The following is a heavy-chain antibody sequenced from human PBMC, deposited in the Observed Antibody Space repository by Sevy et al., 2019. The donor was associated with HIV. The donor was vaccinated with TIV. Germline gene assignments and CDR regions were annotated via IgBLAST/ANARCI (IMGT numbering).Heavy chain of an antibody. CDR2: ISRSGGSI. J-gene: IGHJ6*02. Sequence: GGSLRLSCAASEFTFANYWMTWVRQAPGKGLEWVSSISRSGGSIHYADSVKGRFTISRDNSKNTLYLQMNSLRAEETAVYYCAKVDVVVPVADYGLDVWGQGTTVTVSS. D-gene: IGHD2-2*01. CDR1: EFTFANYW. V-gene: IGHV3-23*01. CDR3: AKVDVVVPVADYGLDV.